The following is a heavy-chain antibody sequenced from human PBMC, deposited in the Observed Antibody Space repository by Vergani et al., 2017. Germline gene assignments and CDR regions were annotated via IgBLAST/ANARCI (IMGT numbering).Heavy chain of an antibody. CDR2: VHTDGTA. D-gene: IGHD3-10*01. V-gene: IGHV4-4*07. J-gene: IGHJ5*02. Sequence: VQLQESGPGLLKPSETLSLTCSVSGASISSYFWSWIRQPAGKGLEWLGRVHTDGTAYYNPSLRTRVRLSADLSQSQFSLKMTSLTAADTAVYFCARDSWTSELRGVYWFDTWGQGTLVSVSS. CDR3: ARDSWTSELRGVYWFDT. CDR1: GASISSYF.